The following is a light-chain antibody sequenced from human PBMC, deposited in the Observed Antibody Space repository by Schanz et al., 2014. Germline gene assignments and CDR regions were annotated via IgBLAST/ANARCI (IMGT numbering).Light chain of an antibody. CDR1: SSDVGNYGL. V-gene: IGLV2-14*02. CDR3: QSYDSSLSEWV. CDR2: EGS. J-gene: IGLJ3*02. Sequence: QSALTQPPSASGSPGQSVTISCTGTSSDVGNYGLVSWYQLHPGKAPKLIIYEGSQRPSTVSNRFSGSRSGNTASLTISGLQAEDEADYYCQSYDSSLSEWVFGGGTKVTVL.